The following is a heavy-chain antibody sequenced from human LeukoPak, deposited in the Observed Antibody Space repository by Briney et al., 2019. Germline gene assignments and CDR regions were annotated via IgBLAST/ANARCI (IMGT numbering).Heavy chain of an antibody. CDR2: IHSGGST. V-gene: IGHV3-53*01. CDR3: ARDYYGSGSYFPYWYFDL. J-gene: IGHJ2*01. Sequence: GGSLRLSCAASGFTVSSNYMSWVRQAPGKGLEWVSVIHSGGSTYYADSVKGRFTTSRDNSKNTLYLQMNSLRAEDTAVYYCARDYYGSGSYFPYWYFDLWGRGTLVTVSS. CDR1: GFTVSSNY. D-gene: IGHD3-10*01.